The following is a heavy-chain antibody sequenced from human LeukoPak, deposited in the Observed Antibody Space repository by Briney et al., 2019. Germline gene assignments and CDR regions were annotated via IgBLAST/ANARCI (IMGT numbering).Heavy chain of an antibody. Sequence: ASVKVSCKASGYTFTGYYMHWVRQAPGQGLEWMGWINPNGGGTNYAQKFQGRVTMTRDTSISTAYMELSRLRSDDTAVYYCARDLPLWFGELFTNYWGQGTLVTVSS. D-gene: IGHD3-10*01. CDR1: GYTFTGYY. V-gene: IGHV1-2*02. J-gene: IGHJ4*02. CDR2: INPNGGGT. CDR3: ARDLPLWFGELFTNY.